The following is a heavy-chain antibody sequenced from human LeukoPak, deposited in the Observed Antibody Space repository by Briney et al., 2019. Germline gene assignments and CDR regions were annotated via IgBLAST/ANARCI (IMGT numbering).Heavy chain of an antibody. CDR2: INHSGST. J-gene: IGHJ5*02. CDR1: GGSFSGYY. Sequence: PSETLSPTCAVYGGSFSGYYWSWIRQPPGKGLEWIGEINHSGSTNYNPSLKSRVTISVDTPKNQFSLKLSSVTAADTAVYYCAGSIVGATRGFDPWGQGTLVTVSS. V-gene: IGHV4-34*01. D-gene: IGHD1-26*01. CDR3: AGSIVGATRGFDP.